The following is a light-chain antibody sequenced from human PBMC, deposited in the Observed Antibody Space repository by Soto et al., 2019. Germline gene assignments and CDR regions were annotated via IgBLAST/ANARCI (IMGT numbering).Light chain of an antibody. J-gene: IGLJ2*01. CDR2: DND. V-gene: IGLV1-51*01. CDR1: SSNIGRNS. CDR3: GVWDRSLSVVA. Sequence: QSVLTQPPSVSAAPGQTVTISCSGSSSNIGRNSVSWYQQVPGTAPILLIYDNDKRPSGIRDRFSGSKSGTSVTLDITGLQTVDEADYYCGVWDRSLSVVAFGGGTKLTVL.